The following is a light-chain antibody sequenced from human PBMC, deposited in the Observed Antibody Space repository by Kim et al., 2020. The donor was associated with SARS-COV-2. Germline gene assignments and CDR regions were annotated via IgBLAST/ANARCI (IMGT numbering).Light chain of an antibody. V-gene: IGKV3-11*01. CDR1: QSVASY. Sequence: SLSLGERATLSCRASQSVASYLGWYQQRPGQAPTLLIYDASTRATAIPARFSGSGSGTDFTLTISSVGPEDFAVYYCQQRSSRPYTFGQGTKLEI. J-gene: IGKJ2*01. CDR2: DAS. CDR3: QQRSSRPYT.